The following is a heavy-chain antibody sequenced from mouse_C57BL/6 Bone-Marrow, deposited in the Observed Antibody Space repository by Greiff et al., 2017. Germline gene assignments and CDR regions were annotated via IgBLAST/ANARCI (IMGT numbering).Heavy chain of an antibody. CDR3: AMRSAGIYYYSMAY. J-gene: IGHJ4*01. CDR2: IDPSDSET. Sequence: QVQLQQPGAELVRPGSSVKLSCKASGYTFTSYWMHWVKQRPIQGLEWIGNIDPSDSETHYNQKFKDKATLTVDKSSSTAYMLLSSLTSEVSAVYDGAMRSAGIYYYSMAYWGEGISV. V-gene: IGHV1-52*01. CDR1: GYTFTSYW. D-gene: IGHD3-2*02.